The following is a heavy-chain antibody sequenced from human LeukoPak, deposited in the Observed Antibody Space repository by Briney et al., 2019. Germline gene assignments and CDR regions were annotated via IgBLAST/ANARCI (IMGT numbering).Heavy chain of an antibody. J-gene: IGHJ5*02. V-gene: IGHV4-30-4*01. D-gene: IGHD4-17*01. Sequence: PSETLSLTCTVSGGSISSGDYYWSWIRQPPGKGLEWIGYIYYSGSTYYNPSLKSRVTISVDTSKNQFSLKLSSVAAADTAVYYCAREGPFWGRLRYPSGKKTNWFDPWGQGTLVTVSS. CDR1: GGSISSGDYY. CDR2: IYYSGST. CDR3: AREGPFWGRLRYPSGKKTNWFDP.